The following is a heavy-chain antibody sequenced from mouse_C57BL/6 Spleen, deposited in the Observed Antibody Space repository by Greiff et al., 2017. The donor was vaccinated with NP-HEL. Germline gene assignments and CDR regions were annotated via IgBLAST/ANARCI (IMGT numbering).Heavy chain of an antibody. CDR2: IDPSDSYT. CDR3: ARKVYYGLDY. J-gene: IGHJ2*01. Sequence: QVQLQQPGAELVMPGASVKLSCKASGYTFTSYWMHWVKQRPGPGLEWIGEIDPSDSYTNYNQKFKGKSTLTVDKSSSTAYMPLSSLTSEDSAVYYYARKVYYGLDYWGQGTTLTVSS. V-gene: IGHV1-69*01. CDR1: GYTFTSYW. D-gene: IGHD1-1*01.